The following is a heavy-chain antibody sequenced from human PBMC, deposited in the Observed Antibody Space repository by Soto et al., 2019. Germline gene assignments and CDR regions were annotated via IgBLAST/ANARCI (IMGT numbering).Heavy chain of an antibody. CDR2: LNPADYDI. Sequence: GESLKLSCQGSGYSFTSNWIGWVRQMPGKGLESMEILNPADYDIKYSRSFQGQVPISADKSIGTAYLQWSSLKASDTAMYYCARHQRDDASRKIDCWGQGTLVTVSS. V-gene: IGHV5-51*01. CDR1: GYSFTSNW. CDR3: ARHQRDDASRKIDC. J-gene: IGHJ4*02. D-gene: IGHD3-16*01.